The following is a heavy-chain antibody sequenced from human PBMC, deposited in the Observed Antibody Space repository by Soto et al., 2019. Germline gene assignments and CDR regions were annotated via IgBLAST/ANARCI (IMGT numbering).Heavy chain of an antibody. J-gene: IGHJ3*02. V-gene: IGHV4-34*01. CDR3: ARSGVVGATYAFDS. D-gene: IGHD1-26*01. Sequence: SETLSLTCAVYGGSFSGYYWSWIRQPPGKGLEWIGEINHSGSTNYNPSLKSRVTISVDTSKNQFSLKLSSVTAADTAVYYCARSGVVGATYAFDSWGQGTMVTVSS. CDR1: GGSFSGYY. CDR2: INHSGST.